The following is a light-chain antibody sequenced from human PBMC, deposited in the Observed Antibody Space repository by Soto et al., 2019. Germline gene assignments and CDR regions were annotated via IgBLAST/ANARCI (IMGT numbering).Light chain of an antibody. CDR1: EGVASNY. Sequence: MLTQSPATLSSFPGDRVTLSCRAREGVASNYLAWYQHKPGQAPRLLIYGASSRATGIPDRFSGSGSGTDFTLTISRLEPEDFAVYYCQQYGSSPRTFGQGTKVDIK. CDR3: QQYGSSPRT. CDR2: GAS. V-gene: IGKV3-20*01. J-gene: IGKJ1*01.